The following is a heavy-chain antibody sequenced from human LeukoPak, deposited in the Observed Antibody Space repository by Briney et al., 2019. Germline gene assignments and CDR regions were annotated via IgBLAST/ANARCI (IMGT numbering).Heavy chain of an antibody. J-gene: IGHJ4*02. CDR3: ARGTTVTTFDY. V-gene: IGHV4-31*03. D-gene: IGHD4-17*01. CDR2: IYYSGST. Sequence: PSQTLSLTCTVSGGSISSGGYYWSWLRQHPGKGLEWIGYIYYSGSTYYNPTLKSRVTISVDTSKNQFSLKLSSVTAADTAVYYCARGTTVTTFDYWGQGTLVTVSS. CDR1: GGSISSGGYY.